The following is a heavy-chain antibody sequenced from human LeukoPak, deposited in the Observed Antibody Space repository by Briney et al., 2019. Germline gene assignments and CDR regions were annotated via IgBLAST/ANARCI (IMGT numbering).Heavy chain of an antibody. D-gene: IGHD2-2*01. V-gene: IGHV3-23*01. J-gene: IGHJ4*02. CDR1: GFTVSSNY. CDR3: AKDGDDIVVVPAAT. Sequence: GGSLRLSCAASGFTVSSNYMSWVRQAPGKGLEWVSAISGSGGSTYYADSVKGRFTISRDNSKNTLYLQMNSLRAEDTAVYYCAKDGDDIVVVPAATWGQGTLVTVSS. CDR2: ISGSGGST.